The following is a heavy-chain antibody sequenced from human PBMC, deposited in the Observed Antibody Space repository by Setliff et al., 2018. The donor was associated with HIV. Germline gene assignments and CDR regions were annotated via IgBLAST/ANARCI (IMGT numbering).Heavy chain of an antibody. CDR2: INPNNGGT. J-gene: IGHJ3*01. CDR1: TFLVTGYN. D-gene: IGHD2-15*01. CDR3: AKPRIFDSFDV. V-gene: IGHV1-2*06. Sequence: ASVKVSCKALTFLVTGYNIHWVRLAPGHGPEWLGRINPNNGGTDYAQKLQGRATMSLDTSTNTIYLELKGLTSDDTAVYYCAKPRIFDSFDVWGPGTVVTVSS.